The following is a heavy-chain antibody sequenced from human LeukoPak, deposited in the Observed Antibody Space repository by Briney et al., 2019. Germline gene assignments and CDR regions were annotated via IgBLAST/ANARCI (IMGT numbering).Heavy chain of an antibody. Sequence: ASVKVSCKASGYTFASYGISWVRQAPGKGLEWLGWISVDIGNTNYAQSLQGRVSMTRDVSTTIVYMELTSLRSDDTAVYYCARDRLGYCGGGSCLLFDYWGQGTLVTVSS. CDR2: ISVDIGNT. V-gene: IGHV1-18*01. CDR1: GYTFASYG. CDR3: ARDRLGYCGGGSCLLFDY. J-gene: IGHJ4*02. D-gene: IGHD2-15*01.